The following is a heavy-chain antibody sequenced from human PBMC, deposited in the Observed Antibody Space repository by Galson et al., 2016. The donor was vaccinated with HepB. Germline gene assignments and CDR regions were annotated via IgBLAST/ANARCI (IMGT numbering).Heavy chain of an antibody. CDR2: ISGRGDNI. J-gene: IGHJ4*02. V-gene: IGHV3-23*01. CDR3: AKGRNFYDNSGYFAD. Sequence: SLRLSCAASGFTFINHAMSWVRQAPGKGPEWVSTISGRGDNIFYGDSVKGRFTISRDNSNNTVFLQMNSLRAEDTAVYYCAKGRNFYDNSGYFADWGQGTLVTV. D-gene: IGHD3-22*01. CDR1: GFTFINHA.